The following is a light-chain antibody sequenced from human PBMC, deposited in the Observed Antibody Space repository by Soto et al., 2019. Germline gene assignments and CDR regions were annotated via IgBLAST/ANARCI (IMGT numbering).Light chain of an antibody. J-gene: IGLJ3*02. CDR3: AAWDDSLSGWV. V-gene: IGLV2-14*01. CDR2: EVS. Sequence: QSALTQPASVSGSPGQSITISCTGTSSDVGGYNYVSWYQQHPGKAPKLMIYEVSNRPSGVSNRFSGSKSGNMASLTISGLQAEDEADYYCAAWDDSLSGWVFGGGTHLTVL. CDR1: SSDVGGYNY.